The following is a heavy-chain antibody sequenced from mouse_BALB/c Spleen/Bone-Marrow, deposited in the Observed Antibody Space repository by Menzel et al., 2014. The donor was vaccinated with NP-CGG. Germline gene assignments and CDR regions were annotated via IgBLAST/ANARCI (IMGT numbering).Heavy chain of an antibody. J-gene: IGHJ3*01. D-gene: IGHD2-4*01. CDR3: ARGISTMITAWFAY. CDR2: INPYNGGT. Sequence: VQLQQSGPELVKPGASMKISCKASGYSLTGYTMNWVKQSHGKNLEWIGLINPYNGGTSYNQKFKGKATLTVDKSSSTAYMELLSLTSEDSAVYYCARGISTMITAWFAYWGQGTLVTVSA. CDR1: GYSLTGYT. V-gene: IGHV1-18*01.